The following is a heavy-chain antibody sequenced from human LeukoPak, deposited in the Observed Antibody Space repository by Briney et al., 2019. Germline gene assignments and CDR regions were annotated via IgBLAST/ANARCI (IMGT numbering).Heavy chain of an antibody. CDR2: VKGDGIST. J-gene: IGHJ3*02. CDR1: GFTFTDFW. CDR3: ATGPYSAFEM. D-gene: IGHD2-21*01. V-gene: IGHV3-74*01. Sequence: GGSLRLSCAASGFTFTDFWMYWVRQAPGGGLVWVSRVKGDGISTLYADSVKGRLTISRDNAKNTLYLQMNSLRAYDTALYYCATGPYSAFEMWGQGTMVTVSS.